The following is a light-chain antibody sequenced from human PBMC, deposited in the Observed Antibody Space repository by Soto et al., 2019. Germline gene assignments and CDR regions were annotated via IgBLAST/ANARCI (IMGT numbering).Light chain of an antibody. CDR2: NVD. CDR1: SSDVGTYNH. V-gene: IGLV2-14*03. Sequence: QSVLTQVVSVSGSPGQSITITCTGTSSDVGTYNHVSWYQQHPGKAPKLMIYNVDYRPSGVSNRFSGSKSGNTASLSISGLQAEDEDSYYCSSYTKTDTVVFGGGTKLTVL. CDR3: SSYTKTDTVV. J-gene: IGLJ2*01.